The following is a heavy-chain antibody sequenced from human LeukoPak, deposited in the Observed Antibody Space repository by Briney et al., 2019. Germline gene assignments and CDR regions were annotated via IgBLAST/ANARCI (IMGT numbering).Heavy chain of an antibody. CDR3: ARGLRGSGSSYYYYYGMDV. Sequence: PSETLSLTCAAYGGSFSGYYWSWIRQPPGKGLEWIGEINHSGSTNYNPSLKSRVTISVDTSKNQFSLKLSSVTAADTAVYYCARGLRGSGSSYYYYYGMDVWGQGTTVTVSS. V-gene: IGHV4-34*01. D-gene: IGHD3-10*01. CDR1: GGSFSGYY. CDR2: INHSGST. J-gene: IGHJ6*02.